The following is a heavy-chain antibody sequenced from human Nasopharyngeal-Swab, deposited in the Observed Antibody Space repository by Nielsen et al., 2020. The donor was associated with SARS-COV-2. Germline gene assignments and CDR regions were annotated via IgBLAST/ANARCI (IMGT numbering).Heavy chain of an antibody. V-gene: IGHV1-18*01. CDR3: ARDFYRNYYDSSGYLDYYYYGMDV. CDR1: GYTFTSYG. J-gene: IGHJ6*02. CDR2: ISAYNGNT. Sequence: ASVKVSCKASGYTFTSYGISWVRQAPGQGLEWMGWISAYNGNTNYAQKLQGRVTMTTDTSTSTAYMEPRSLRSDDTAVYYCARDFYRNYYDSSGYLDYYYYGMDVWGQGTTVTVSS. D-gene: IGHD3-22*01.